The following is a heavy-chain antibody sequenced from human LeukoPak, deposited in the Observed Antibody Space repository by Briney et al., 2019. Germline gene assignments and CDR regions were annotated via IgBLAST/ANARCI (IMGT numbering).Heavy chain of an antibody. Sequence: GASVKVSCKASGYTFTAYYIHWVRQAPGQGLAWMGWINPNSGDTNYVQKFQGRVTMTRDTSISTAYMELSRLSSDDTAVYYCARVIAVAGYNFDYWGQGTLVTVSS. CDR2: INPNSGDT. V-gene: IGHV1-2*02. J-gene: IGHJ4*02. CDR3: ARVIAVAGYNFDY. D-gene: IGHD6-19*01. CDR1: GYTFTAYY.